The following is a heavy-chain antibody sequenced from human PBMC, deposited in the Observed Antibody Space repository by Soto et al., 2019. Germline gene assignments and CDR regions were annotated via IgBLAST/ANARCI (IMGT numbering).Heavy chain of an antibody. CDR1: AETFFSFG. D-gene: IGHD5-12*01. CDR2: IYSKAGTI. J-gene: IGHJ4*02. CDR3: ARDIGFDIDY. Sequence: ASVKVSSYAAAETFFSFGVTWLRQAPGLGLEWLGWIYSKAGTINFAPKFQGRVIMTTDTSTSTAYMELTSLTFDDSAVYFCARDIGFDIDYWGQGTLVTVSS. V-gene: IGHV1-18*04.